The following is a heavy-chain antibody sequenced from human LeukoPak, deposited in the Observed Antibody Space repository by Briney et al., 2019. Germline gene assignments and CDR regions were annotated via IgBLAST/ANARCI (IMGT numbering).Heavy chain of an antibody. CDR1: GFTFSSYG. CDR2: IWYDGSNK. Sequence: PGGSLRLSCAASGFTFSSYGMHWVRQAPGKGLEWVAVIWYDGSNKYYADSVKGRFTISRDNSKNTLYLQMNSLRAEDTAVYYCAKVSGIPWGYFQHWGQGTLVTVSS. CDR3: AKVSGIPWGYFQH. D-gene: IGHD2-2*02. V-gene: IGHV3-33*06. J-gene: IGHJ1*01.